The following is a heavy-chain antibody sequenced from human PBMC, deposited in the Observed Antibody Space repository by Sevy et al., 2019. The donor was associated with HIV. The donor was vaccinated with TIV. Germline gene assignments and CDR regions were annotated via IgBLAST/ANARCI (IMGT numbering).Heavy chain of an antibody. CDR2: TSGSAAVT. V-gene: IGHV3-23*01. Sequence: GGSLRLSCAASGFAFSTYAMSWVRQAPGKGLEWVSATSGSAAVTFSAASVKGRFTISRDNSKNTLYLQMNNLRAEDTAIYYCAKARYGSGWYVLDYWGQGTLVTVSS. CDR1: GFAFSTYA. D-gene: IGHD6-19*01. CDR3: AKARYGSGWYVLDY. J-gene: IGHJ4*02.